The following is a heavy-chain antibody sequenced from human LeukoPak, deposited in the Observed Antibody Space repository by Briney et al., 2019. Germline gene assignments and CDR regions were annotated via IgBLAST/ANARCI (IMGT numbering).Heavy chain of an antibody. Sequence: GRSLRLSCTASGFTFRSSAMHWVRQAPGKGLEWVAVISYDGVNTYFADSVKSRFTISRDNSRNTVFLQMSSLRHEDTAVYFCARDLGLAVASSWGGLDYWGQGTLVTVSS. CDR1: GFTFRSSA. CDR3: ARDLGLAVASSWGGLDY. CDR2: ISYDGVNT. J-gene: IGHJ4*02. D-gene: IGHD6-19*01. V-gene: IGHV3-30*04.